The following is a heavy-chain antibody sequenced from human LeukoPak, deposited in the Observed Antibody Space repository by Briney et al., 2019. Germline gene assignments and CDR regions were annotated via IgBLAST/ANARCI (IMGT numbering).Heavy chain of an antibody. CDR1: GFTFGTYS. D-gene: IGHD3-10*02. V-gene: IGHV3-48*04. Sequence: GGSLRLSCAASGFTFGTYSMNWVRQAPGKGLEWVPYISSSGSTIYYADSVKGRFTISRDNAKNSLYLQMNSLRAEDTAVYYCAELGITMIGGVWGKGTTVTISP. J-gene: IGHJ6*04. CDR2: ISSSGSTI. CDR3: AELGITMIGGV.